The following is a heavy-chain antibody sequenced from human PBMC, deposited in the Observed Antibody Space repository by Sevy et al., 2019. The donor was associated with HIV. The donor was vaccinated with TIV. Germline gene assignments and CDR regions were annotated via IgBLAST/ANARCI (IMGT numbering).Heavy chain of an antibody. D-gene: IGHD2-21*02. Sequence: GGSLRLSCTASGFTLGDYAMSWFRQAPGKGMEWVGFIRSKAYGGTTEYAASVKGRFTISRDDSKSIAYLQMNSLKTEDTAVYYCTRASTYCGGDCYSDWGQGTMVTVSS. CDR1: GFTLGDYA. J-gene: IGHJ3*01. CDR3: TRASTYCGGDCYSD. V-gene: IGHV3-49*03. CDR2: IRSKAYGGTT.